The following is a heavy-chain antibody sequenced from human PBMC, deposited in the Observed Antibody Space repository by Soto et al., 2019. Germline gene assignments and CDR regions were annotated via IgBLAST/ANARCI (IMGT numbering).Heavy chain of an antibody. CDR1: GFSLTTSGVG. D-gene: IGHD3-3*01. V-gene: IGHV2-5*02. CDR2: LYWDDDT. Sequence: QITLNESGPTLVKPTQTLTLSCTFSGFSLTTSGVGVGWIRQSPGKAPEWLALLYWDDDTRYSPSLKSRLTITKDTSKNQVVLTMANLDTADTATYYCAHRVLRTVFGLVTTTAIYFDFWGQGTPVAVSS. J-gene: IGHJ4*02. CDR3: AHRVLRTVFGLVTTTAIYFDF.